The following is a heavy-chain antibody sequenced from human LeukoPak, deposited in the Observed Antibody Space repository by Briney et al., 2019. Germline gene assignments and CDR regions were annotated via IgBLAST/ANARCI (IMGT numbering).Heavy chain of an antibody. Sequence: GGSLRLSCAASGFTFSGCAMHWVRQASGKGLEWVGRIRSKANSYATAYAASVKGRFTISRDDSKNTAYLQMNSLKTEDTAVYYCTSQESYYYDSSGDYWGQGTLVTVSS. CDR3: TSQESYYYDSSGDY. V-gene: IGHV3-73*01. J-gene: IGHJ4*02. D-gene: IGHD3-22*01. CDR1: GFTFSGCA. CDR2: IRSKANSYAT.